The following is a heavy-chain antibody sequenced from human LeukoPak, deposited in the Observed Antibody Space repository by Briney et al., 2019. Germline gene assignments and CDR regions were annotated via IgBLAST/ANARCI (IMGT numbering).Heavy chain of an antibody. J-gene: IGHJ4*02. CDR1: GFTFSSYS. D-gene: IGHD6-19*01. CDR3: AGVRGIAVAGTLGY. CDR2: ISSSSSYI. V-gene: IGHV3-21*01. Sequence: GGSLRLSCAASGFTFSSYSMNWVRQAPGKGLEWVSSISSSSSYIYYADSVKGRFTISRDNAKNSLYLQMNSLRAEDTAVYYCAGVRGIAVAGTLGYWGQGTLVTVSS.